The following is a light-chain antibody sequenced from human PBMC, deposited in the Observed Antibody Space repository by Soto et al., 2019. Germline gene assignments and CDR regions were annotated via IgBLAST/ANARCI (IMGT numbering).Light chain of an antibody. J-gene: IGKJ1*01. CDR3: QQYGSSLWT. CDR2: GAS. CDR1: QSVSSSY. Sequence: EIVLTQSPGTLSLSPVERATVSVMASQSVSSSYLAWYQQKPGQAPRLLIYGASSRATGIPDRFSGSGSGTDFTLTISRLEPEDFAVYYCQQYGSSLWTFGQGTKVDIK. V-gene: IGKV3-20*01.